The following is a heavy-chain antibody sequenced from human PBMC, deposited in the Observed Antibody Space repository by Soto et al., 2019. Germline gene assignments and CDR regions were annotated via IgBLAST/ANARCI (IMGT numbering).Heavy chain of an antibody. J-gene: IGHJ4*02. Sequence: QVQLVQSGAEVKKSGASVKVSCKASGYTFIETYIHWVRQAPGQGLEWKGWINPNTGGTNYAQKFQGRVTMTSDTSINTAYMELTRLRSDDTAVYYCAKAPPLGGWGQGTLVTVSS. V-gene: IGHV1-2*02. CDR1: GYTFIETY. D-gene: IGHD2-15*01. CDR3: AKAPPLGG. CDR2: INPNTGGT.